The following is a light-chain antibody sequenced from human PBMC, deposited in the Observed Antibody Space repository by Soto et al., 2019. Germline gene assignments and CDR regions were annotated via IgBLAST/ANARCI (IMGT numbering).Light chain of an antibody. Sequence: DIQMTQSPASLSASVGDRVTITCRASQDIGTTVNWYQQKPMKAPKLLIYDASTLETGVPVRFSGSGTGTTFTFTFGRMQPDDIATYFCQEYSCLPPFAFGGGTKVEL. CDR1: QDIGTT. CDR3: QEYSCLPPFA. CDR2: DAS. J-gene: IGKJ4*01. V-gene: IGKV1-33*01.